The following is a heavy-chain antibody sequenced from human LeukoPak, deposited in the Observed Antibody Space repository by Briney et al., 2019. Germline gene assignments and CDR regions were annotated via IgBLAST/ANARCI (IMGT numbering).Heavy chain of an antibody. J-gene: IGHJ3*02. CDR1: GGSISSYY. V-gene: IGHV4-59*12. D-gene: IGHD3-9*01. CDR2: IYYSGST. CDR3: ARGQYDILTGYYILAAFDI. Sequence: SETLSLTCTVSGGSISSYYWSWIRQPPGKGLEWIGYIYYSGSTNYNPSLKSRVTISVDTSKNQFSLKLSSVTAADTAVYYCARGQYDILTGYYILAAFDIWGQGTMVTVSS.